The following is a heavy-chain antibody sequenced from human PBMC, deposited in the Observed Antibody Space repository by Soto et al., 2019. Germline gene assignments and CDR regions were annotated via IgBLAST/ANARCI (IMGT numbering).Heavy chain of an antibody. V-gene: IGHV3-15*05. J-gene: IGHJ4*02. CDR2: IKSKTDGGRT. Sequence: ELQLVESGGGLVKPGGSLRLSCAASGFSFSNDWMSWVRQAPGKGLEWVGGIKSKTDGGRTDYAAPVKGRFTISRDDSKNTLYLQMNSLKIEATAVYYCTTEEWEWGQGTLVNVSS. CDR3: TTEEWE. CDR1: GFSFSNDW. D-gene: IGHD1-26*01.